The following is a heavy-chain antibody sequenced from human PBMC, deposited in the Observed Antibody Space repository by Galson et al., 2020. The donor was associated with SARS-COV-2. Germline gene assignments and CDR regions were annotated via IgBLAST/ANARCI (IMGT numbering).Heavy chain of an antibody. Sequence: SETLSLTCTVSGDSISSYYWSWIRQPPPTGLEWIGYIYYSCSTNYNHSLKSRVTISVDTPKNQFSLKLSSVTAADTAVYYCARAAQMYYDFWSGYYNAPHFDYWGQGTLVTVSS. CDR3: ARAAQMYYDFWSGYYNAPHFDY. D-gene: IGHD3-3*01. CDR1: GDSISSYY. J-gene: IGHJ4*02. V-gene: IGHV4-59*01. CDR2: IYYSCST.